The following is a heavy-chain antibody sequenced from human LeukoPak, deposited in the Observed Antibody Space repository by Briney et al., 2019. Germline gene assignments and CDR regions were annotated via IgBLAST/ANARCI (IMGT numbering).Heavy chain of an antibody. CDR3: AKDLAAAVVDGMDV. CDR1: GFTFSSYA. Sequence: PGGSLRLSCAASGFTFSSYAMSWVRQAPGKGLEWVSAISGSGGSTYYADSVKGRFTISGDNSKNTLYLQMNSLRAEDTAVYYCAKDLAAAVVDGMDVWGKGTTVTVSS. J-gene: IGHJ6*04. CDR2: ISGSGGST. D-gene: IGHD6-13*01. V-gene: IGHV3-23*01.